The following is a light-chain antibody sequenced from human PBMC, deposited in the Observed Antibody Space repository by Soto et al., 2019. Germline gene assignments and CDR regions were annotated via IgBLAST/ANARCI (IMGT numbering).Light chain of an antibody. Sequence: QSVLTQPPSASGAPGQTVTICCTGSSSNIGAGYDVHWYQQLPGTAPKLLIYGNSNRPSGVPDRFSGSKSGTSASLAITGLQAEDEADYYCQSYDSSLSGYVVFGGGTKVTVL. CDR3: QSYDSSLSGYVV. CDR2: GNS. V-gene: IGLV1-40*01. CDR1: SSNIGAGYD. J-gene: IGLJ2*01.